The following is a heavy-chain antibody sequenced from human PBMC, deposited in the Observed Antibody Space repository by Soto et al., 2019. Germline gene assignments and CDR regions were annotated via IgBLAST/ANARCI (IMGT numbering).Heavy chain of an antibody. CDR2: IYYSGST. CDR3: ARDVGRAGRIFDY. CDR1: GGSISSGGYY. J-gene: IGHJ4*02. Sequence: QVQLQESGPGLVKPSQTLSLTCTVSGGSISSGGYYWSWIRQHPGKGLEWIGYIYYSGSTYYNPALKSRVTISVDTSKNQFSLKLSSVTAADTAVYYCARDVGRAGRIFDYWGQGTLVTVSS. V-gene: IGHV4-31*03. D-gene: IGHD3-10*01.